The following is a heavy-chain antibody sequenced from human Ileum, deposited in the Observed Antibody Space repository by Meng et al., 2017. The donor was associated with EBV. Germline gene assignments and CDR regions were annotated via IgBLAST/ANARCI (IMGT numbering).Heavy chain of an antibody. Sequence: HVQLQESGPGPVKSSQTLSLTCTVSGGSISSSNYYWSWIRQPPGKGLEWSGHIYNSGSTYYNPSLKSRITISVDTSKNQFSLKLSSVTAADTAVYYCARGQKGYFDLWGRGTLVTVSS. CDR2: IYNSGST. CDR3: ARGQKGYFDL. V-gene: IGHV4-30-4*01. CDR1: GGSISSSNYY. J-gene: IGHJ2*01.